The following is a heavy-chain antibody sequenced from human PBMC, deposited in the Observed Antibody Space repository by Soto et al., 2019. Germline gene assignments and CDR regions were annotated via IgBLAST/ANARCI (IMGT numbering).Heavy chain of an antibody. Sequence: GGSLRLSCAASGFTFRSYAMSWVRKAPGKGLEWVSAISGSGGSTYYADSVKGRFTISRDNSKNTLYLQMNSLRAEDTAVYYCAKDPYDSSGYSFQHWGQGTLVTVSS. J-gene: IGHJ1*01. CDR2: ISGSGGST. V-gene: IGHV3-23*01. CDR3: AKDPYDSSGYSFQH. CDR1: GFTFRSYA. D-gene: IGHD3-22*01.